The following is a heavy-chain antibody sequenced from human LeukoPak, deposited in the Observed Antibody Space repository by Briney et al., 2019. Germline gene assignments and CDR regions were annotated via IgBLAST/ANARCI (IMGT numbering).Heavy chain of an antibody. CDR2: ISYDGSNK. CDR1: GFTFRNYG. J-gene: IGHJ4*02. V-gene: IGHV3-30*18. D-gene: IGHD2-2*01. Sequence: PGRSLRLSCAASGFTFRNYGMHWVRQAPGKGLEWVAVISYDGSNKYYADSVKGRFTISRDNSKNTLFLQMNTLRADDTAVYYCAKGEFDFDCSSTSCYWDYWGQGTLVTVSS. CDR3: AKGEFDFDCSSTSCYWDY.